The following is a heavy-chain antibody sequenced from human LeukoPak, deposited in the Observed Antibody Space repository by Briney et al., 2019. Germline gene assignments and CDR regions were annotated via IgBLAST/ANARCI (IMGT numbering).Heavy chain of an antibody. CDR1: AFTFNNYA. CDR2: ISSSGGTI. CDR3: ARAPQYRPLRYMDV. J-gene: IGHJ6*03. D-gene: IGHD2-2*02. V-gene: IGHV3-48*03. Sequence: GGSLRLSCAASAFTFNNYAMNWVRQAPGKGLEWVSYISSSGGTIYYADSVKGRFTISRDNAKNSLFLQMNSLRAEDTAVYYCARAPQYRPLRYMDVWGKGTTVTVSS.